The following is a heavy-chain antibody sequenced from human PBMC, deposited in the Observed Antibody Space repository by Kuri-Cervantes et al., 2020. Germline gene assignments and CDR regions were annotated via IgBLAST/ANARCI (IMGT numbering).Heavy chain of an antibody. Sequence: LSLTCAASGFTFSSYGMHWVRQAPGKGLEWVAVISYDGSNKYYADSVKGRFTISRDNSKNTLYLQMNSLRAEDTAVYYCARGHAVRDGYFPPSFDYWGQGTLVTVPS. CDR3: ARGHAVRDGYFPPSFDY. CDR2: ISYDGSNK. V-gene: IGHV3-30*03. D-gene: IGHD5-24*01. J-gene: IGHJ4*02. CDR1: GFTFSSYG.